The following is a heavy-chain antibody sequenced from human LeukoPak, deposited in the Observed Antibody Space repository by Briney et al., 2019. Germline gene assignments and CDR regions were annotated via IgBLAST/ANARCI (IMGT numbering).Heavy chain of an antibody. CDR2: ISSSSSTI. D-gene: IGHD6-19*01. J-gene: IGHJ5*02. V-gene: IGHV3-48*02. CDR1: GFTFSSYS. Sequence: GSLRLSCAASGFTFSSYSMNWVRQAPGKGLEWVSYISSSSSTIYYADSVKGRFTISRDNAKNSLYLQMNSLRDEDTAVYYCARDPVAGTSTGYWLDPWGQGTLVTVSS. CDR3: ARDPVAGTSTGYWLDP.